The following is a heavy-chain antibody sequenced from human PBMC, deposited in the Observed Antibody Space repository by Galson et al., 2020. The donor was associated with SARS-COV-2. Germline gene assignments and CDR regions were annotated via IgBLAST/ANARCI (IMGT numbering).Heavy chain of an antibody. CDR3: ARGIGVGYNFGFLLFSYFDY. CDR1: GGSISSYY. D-gene: IGHD5-18*01. J-gene: IGHJ4*02. V-gene: IGHV4-59*01. Sequence: SETLSLTCTVSGGSISSYYWSWIRQPPGKGLEWIGYIQHSGSTNHNTSLKSRVTISADTSEKQFTLKLSSVTAADTVVYYCARGIGVGYNFGFLLFSYFDYWGQGTLVTVSS. CDR2: IQHSGST.